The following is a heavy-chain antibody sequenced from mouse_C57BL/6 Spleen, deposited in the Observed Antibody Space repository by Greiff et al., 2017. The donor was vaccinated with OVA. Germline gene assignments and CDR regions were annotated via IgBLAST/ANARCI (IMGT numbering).Heavy chain of an antibody. V-gene: IGHV1-15*01. D-gene: IGHD2-4*01. Sequence: QVHVKQSGAELVRPGASVTLSCKASGYTFTDYEMHWVKQTPVHGLEWIGAIDPETGGTAYNQKFKGKAILTADKSSSTAYMELRSLTSEDSAVYYCTRADGGLPLFDYWGQGTTLTVSS. CDR3: TRADGGLPLFDY. CDR1: GYTFTDYE. CDR2: IDPETGGT. J-gene: IGHJ2*01.